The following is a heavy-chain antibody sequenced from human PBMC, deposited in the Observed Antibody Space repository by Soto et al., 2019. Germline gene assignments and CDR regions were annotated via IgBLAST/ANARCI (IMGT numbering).Heavy chain of an antibody. CDR1: GGSISSGGYY. CDR3: ARDRLYGDNPYYYYGMDV. Sequence: SETLSLTCTVSGGSISSGGYYWSWIRQHPGKGLEWIGYIYYSGSTYYNPSLKSRVTISVDTSKNQFSLKLSSVTAADTAVYYCARDRLYGDNPYYYYGMDVWGQGTTVTVSS. V-gene: IGHV4-31*03. CDR2: IYYSGST. D-gene: IGHD4-17*01. J-gene: IGHJ6*02.